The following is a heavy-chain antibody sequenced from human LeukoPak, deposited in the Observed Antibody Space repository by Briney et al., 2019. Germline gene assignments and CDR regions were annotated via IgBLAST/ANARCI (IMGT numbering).Heavy chain of an antibody. D-gene: IGHD3-10*01. J-gene: IGHJ4*02. CDR2: ISAYNGNT. CDR3: ARDLKVRENDY. Sequence: ASVKVSCKASGYTFTSYGISWVRQAPGQGLEWMGWISAYNGNTNYAQKFQGRVTMTRDTSISTAYMELSRLRSDDTAVYYCARDLKVRENDYWGQGTLVTVSS. CDR1: GYTFTSYG. V-gene: IGHV1-18*01.